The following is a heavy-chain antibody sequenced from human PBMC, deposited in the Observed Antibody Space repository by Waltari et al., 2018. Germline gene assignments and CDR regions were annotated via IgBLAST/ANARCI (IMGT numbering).Heavy chain of an antibody. D-gene: IGHD5-12*01. Sequence: EVQLVESGGGLVQPGRSLRLSCAASGFTFDDYAMHWARQAPGKGLGGYSGISWNSGSIGYADSWKGRFTSSRDNAKNSLYLQMNSLRAEDTALYYCAKRGYSEYYFDYWGQGTLVTVSS. J-gene: IGHJ4*02. CDR1: GFTFDDYA. CDR2: ISWNSGSI. CDR3: AKRGYSEYYFDY. V-gene: IGHV3-9*01.